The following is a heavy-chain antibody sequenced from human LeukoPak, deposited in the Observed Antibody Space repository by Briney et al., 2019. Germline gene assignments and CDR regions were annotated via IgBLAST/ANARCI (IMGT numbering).Heavy chain of an antibody. V-gene: IGHV4-39*02. D-gene: IGHD2-15*01. Sequence: SETLYLTCTVSGGSIRSSNYYWGWIRQPAGKGLEWIGNIYYSGSTYYNPSLKSRVTISVETSKNHFSLNLYSVTAPETAVYYCARLSGPLGFCSGGTCYSDWYFDLWGRGTLVTVSS. CDR3: ARLSGPLGFCSGGTCYSDWYFDL. CDR1: GGSIRSSNYY. CDR2: IYYSGST. J-gene: IGHJ2*01.